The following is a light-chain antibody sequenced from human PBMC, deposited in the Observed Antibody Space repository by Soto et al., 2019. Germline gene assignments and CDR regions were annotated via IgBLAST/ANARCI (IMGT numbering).Light chain of an antibody. V-gene: IGKV3D-20*02. CDR2: DAS. J-gene: IGKJ5*01. CDR3: QQRSNWPPIT. CDR1: ESLSSGY. Sequence: EIVLTQSPGTLSLSPGERVTLSCRASESLSSGYLAWYQQEFGQAPRLLIYDASSRATGIPDRFSGSGSGTDFTLTISSLEPEDFAVYYCQQRSNWPPITFGQGTRLE.